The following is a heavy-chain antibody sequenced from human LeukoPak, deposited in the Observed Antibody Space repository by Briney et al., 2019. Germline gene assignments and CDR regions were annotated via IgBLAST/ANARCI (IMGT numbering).Heavy chain of an antibody. D-gene: IGHD1-26*01. CDR2: INPDGSTT. CDR3: ARDSGGSYAY. V-gene: IGHV3-74*01. J-gene: IGHJ4*02. CDR1: GFTFSNYW. Sequence: GGSLRLSCAASGFTFSNYWMHWVRQDPGKGLVWVSFINPDGSTTNYADSVKGRFTISRDNAKNALYLQMNSLRAEDTAVYYCARDSGGSYAYWGQGTLVTVSS.